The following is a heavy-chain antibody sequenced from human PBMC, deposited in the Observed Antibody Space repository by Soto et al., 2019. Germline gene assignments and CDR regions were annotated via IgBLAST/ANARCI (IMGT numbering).Heavy chain of an antibody. J-gene: IGHJ6*02. Sequence: PGEPMKICWKGAGDNFASYGSGWVRQMPGKDLEWMGIIYPGDSDTRYSPSFQGQVTISADKSLRTAYLQWTSLKASDTALYYCARTRSFTLGFYYDGMDVWGQGTTVTVSS. V-gene: IGHV5-51*01. CDR1: GDNFASYG. CDR2: IYPGDSDT. CDR3: ARTRSFTLGFYYDGMDV. D-gene: IGHD6-6*01.